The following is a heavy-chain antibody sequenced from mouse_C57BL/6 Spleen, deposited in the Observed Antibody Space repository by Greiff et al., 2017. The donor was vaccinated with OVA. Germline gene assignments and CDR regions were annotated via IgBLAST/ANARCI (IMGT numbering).Heavy chain of an antibody. CDR1: GYTFTDYY. V-gene: IGHV1-19*01. Sequence: VQLQQSGPVLVKPGASVKMSCKASGYTFTDYYMNWVKQSHGKSLEWIGVINPYNGGTSYNQKFKGKATLTVDKSSSTAYMELNSPTSEDSAVYYCASYYGSSLIAYWGQGTLVTVSA. CDR2: INPYNGGT. CDR3: ASYYGSSLIAY. D-gene: IGHD1-1*01. J-gene: IGHJ3*01.